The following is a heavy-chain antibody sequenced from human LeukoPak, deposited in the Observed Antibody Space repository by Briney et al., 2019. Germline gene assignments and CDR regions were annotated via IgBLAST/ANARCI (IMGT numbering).Heavy chain of an antibody. J-gene: IGHJ5*02. D-gene: IGHD2-2*01. CDR3: ARGRGAAAINWFDP. V-gene: IGHV4-34*01. Sequence: PSETLSLTCAVYGGSFSGYYWSWIRQPPGKGLEWIGEINHSGSTNYNPSLKSRVTISVDTSKNQFSLKLSSVTAADTAVYYCARGRGAAAINWFDPWGQGTLVTVSS. CDR1: GGSFSGYY. CDR2: INHSGST.